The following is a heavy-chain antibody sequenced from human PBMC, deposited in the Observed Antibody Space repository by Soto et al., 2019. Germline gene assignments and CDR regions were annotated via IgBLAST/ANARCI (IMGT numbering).Heavy chain of an antibody. Sequence: SETLSLTCTVSGGSISDYYWTWIRQPAGKGLEWIGRIYTNGGTNYNPSLKSRVSMSVDTSKNQFSLKLTSVTAADTAVYYCARGFGSSWYYFDYKGQGTLCTVSS. CDR2: IYTNGGT. CDR1: GGSISDYY. CDR3: ARGFGSSWYYFDY. V-gene: IGHV4-4*07. J-gene: IGHJ4*02. D-gene: IGHD6-13*01.